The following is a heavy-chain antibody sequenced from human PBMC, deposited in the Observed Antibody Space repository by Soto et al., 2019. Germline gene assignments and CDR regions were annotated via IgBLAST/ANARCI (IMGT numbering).Heavy chain of an antibody. CDR2: ISSSGRTI. V-gene: IGHV3-11*01. CDR3: ARSLGMGGDGYN. D-gene: IGHD3-16*01. Sequence: PGGSLRLACAASGFTSSDYYMSCIRHSPGKGMEWVSYISSSGRTIYYADSGKGRFTSSRDNAKNSLYLQMNSLRAEDTAVDYCARSLGMGGDGYNWGQGTLVTVSS. J-gene: IGHJ4*02. CDR1: GFTSSDYY.